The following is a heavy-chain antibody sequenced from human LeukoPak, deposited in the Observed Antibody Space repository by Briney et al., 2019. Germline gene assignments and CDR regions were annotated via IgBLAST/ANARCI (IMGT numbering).Heavy chain of an antibody. Sequence: PGASLRLSCAASGFTFSGSTMHWVRQASGKGLEWVGRIRSKANSYATVYAASVKSRFTISRDDSKNMAYLQMNSLKTEDTAVYYCTRRYSGGYNAFDIWGQGTMVTVSS. V-gene: IGHV3-73*01. CDR3: TRRYSGGYNAFDI. D-gene: IGHD1-26*01. CDR2: IRSKANSYAT. J-gene: IGHJ3*02. CDR1: GFTFSGST.